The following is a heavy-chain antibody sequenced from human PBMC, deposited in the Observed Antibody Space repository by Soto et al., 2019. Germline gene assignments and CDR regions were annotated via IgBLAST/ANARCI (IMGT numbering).Heavy chain of an antibody. CDR1: GYTFTGYY. J-gene: IGHJ6*02. Sequence: ASVKVSCKASGYTFTGYYMHWVRQAPGQGLEWMGWINPNSGGTNYAQKFQGWVTMTRDTSISTAYMELSRLRSDDTAVYYCAREEVDTAMTHYGMDVWGQGTTVTXS. CDR3: AREEVDTAMTHYGMDV. V-gene: IGHV1-2*04. D-gene: IGHD5-18*01. CDR2: INPNSGGT.